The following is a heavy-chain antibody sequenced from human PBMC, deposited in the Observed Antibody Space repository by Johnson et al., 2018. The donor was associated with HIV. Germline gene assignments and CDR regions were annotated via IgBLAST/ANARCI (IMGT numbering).Heavy chain of an antibody. CDR2: IRYDGSNK. CDR3: AKDSSVLLCFDI. V-gene: IGHV3-30*02. CDR1: GFTVSSNY. J-gene: IGHJ3*02. D-gene: IGHD3-10*01. Sequence: QVQLVESGGGLIQPGGSLRLSCAASGFTVSSNYMSWVRQAPGKGLEWVAFIRYDGSNKYYADSVKGRFTISRDNSKNTLYLQMNSLRAEDTAVYYCAKDSSVLLCFDIWGQGTMVTVSS.